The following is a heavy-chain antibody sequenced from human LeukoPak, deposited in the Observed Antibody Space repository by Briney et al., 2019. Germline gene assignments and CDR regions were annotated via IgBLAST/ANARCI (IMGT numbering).Heavy chain of an antibody. V-gene: IGHV1-18*01. J-gene: IGHJ3*02. Sequence: ASVKVSCKASGYTFTSYGISWVRQAPGQGLEGMGWISAYNGNTNYAQKLQGRVTMTTDTSTSTAYMELRSLRSDDTAVYYCARDRTGTTWDAFDIWGQGTMVTVSS. CDR2: ISAYNGNT. CDR3: ARDRTGTTWDAFDI. CDR1: GYTFTSYG. D-gene: IGHD1-7*01.